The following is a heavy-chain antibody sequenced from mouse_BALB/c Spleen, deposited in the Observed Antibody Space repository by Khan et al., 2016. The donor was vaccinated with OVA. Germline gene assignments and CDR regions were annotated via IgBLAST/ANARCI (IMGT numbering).Heavy chain of an antibody. CDR3: ARVSGGDLDY. CDR1: GYSITSDYA. Sequence: EVQLQESGPGLVKPSQSLSLTCTVTGYSITSDYAWNWLRQFPGNKLEWLGYISYSGNTKYNPSLKSRISVTRDTSKNQFFLQLNSVTTEYSATYYCARVSGGDLDYWGQGTTLTVSS. D-gene: IGHD4-1*01. J-gene: IGHJ2*01. V-gene: IGHV3-2*02. CDR2: ISYSGNT.